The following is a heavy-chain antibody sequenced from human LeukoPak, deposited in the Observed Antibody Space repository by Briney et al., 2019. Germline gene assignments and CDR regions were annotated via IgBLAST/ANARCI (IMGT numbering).Heavy chain of an antibody. V-gene: IGHV3-13*01. CDR2: IGTAGDT. Sequence: GGSLRLSCAASGFTFSSYDMHWVRQATGKGLEWVSAIGTAGDTYYPGSVKGRFTISKENAKNSLYLQMNSLRAGDTAVYYCARAPGGSGSYGYYMDVWGKGTTVTISS. J-gene: IGHJ6*03. D-gene: IGHD3-10*01. CDR1: GFTFSSYD. CDR3: ARAPGGSGSYGYYMDV.